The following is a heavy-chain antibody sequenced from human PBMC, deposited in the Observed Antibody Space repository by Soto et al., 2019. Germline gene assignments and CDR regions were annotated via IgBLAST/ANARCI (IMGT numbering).Heavy chain of an antibody. Sequence: QVQLQQWGAGLLKPSETLSLTCAVYGGSFSGYYWSWIRQPPGKGLEWIGEINHSGSTNYNPSLKSRVTISVDTSKNQFARKLSSVAAADTAVYYCASHYVDNPTWFDPWCQGTLVTFSS. CDR3: ASHYVDNPTWFDP. CDR2: INHSGST. V-gene: IGHV4-34*01. CDR1: GGSFSGYY. J-gene: IGHJ5*02. D-gene: IGHD4-17*01.